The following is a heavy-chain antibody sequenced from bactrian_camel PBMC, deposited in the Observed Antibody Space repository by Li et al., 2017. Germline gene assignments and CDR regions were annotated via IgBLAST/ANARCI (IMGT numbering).Heavy chain of an antibody. V-gene: IGHV3S32*01. CDR2: IYNGGGQR. D-gene: IGHD1*01. Sequence: VQLVESGGGLVQPGGSLRLSCLVSGRSRGSNCIGWYRLPPGRAPAEREGIASIYNGGGQRWYHASVKGRFTISQDNAKNTVYLQMNSLKPEDTAMYYCASSWADAAYCSYENMPALLHRGQGTQVTVS. J-gene: IGHJ4*01. CDR1: GRSRGSNC.